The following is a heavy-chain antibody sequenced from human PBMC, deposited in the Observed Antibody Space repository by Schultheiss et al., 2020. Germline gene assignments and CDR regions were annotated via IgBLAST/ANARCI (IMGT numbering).Heavy chain of an antibody. CDR2: IYYSGST. J-gene: IGHJ5*02. CDR3: VRDVSRSWYDH. V-gene: IGHV4-31*03. D-gene: IGHD6-13*01. Sequence: SETLSLTCTVSGGSISSGGYYWSWIRQHPGKGLEWIGYIYYSGSTYYNPSLKSRVTISVDTSKNQFSLKLSSVTAADTAVYYCVRDVSRSWYDHWGQGTLVTVSS. CDR1: GGSISSGGYY.